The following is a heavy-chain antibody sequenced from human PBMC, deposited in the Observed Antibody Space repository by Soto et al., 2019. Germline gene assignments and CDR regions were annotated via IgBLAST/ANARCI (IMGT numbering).Heavy chain of an antibody. CDR2: ISSSSSYI. J-gene: IGHJ4*02. D-gene: IGHD4-17*01. V-gene: IGHV3-21*01. CDR1: GFTFSSYS. CDR3: ARVTGYGDYDFDY. Sequence: GGSLRLSCAASGFTFSSYSMNWVRQAPGKGLEWVSSISSSSSYIYYADSVKGRFTISRDNAKNSLYLQMNSLRAEDTAVYYCARVTGYGDYDFDYWGQGTLVTVSS.